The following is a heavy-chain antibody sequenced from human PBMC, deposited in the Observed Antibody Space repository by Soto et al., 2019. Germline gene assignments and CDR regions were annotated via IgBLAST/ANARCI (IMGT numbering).Heavy chain of an antibody. J-gene: IGHJ4*02. CDR2: ISSSGTTI. D-gene: IGHD1-1*01. CDR3: ARDRGDGYNLGTYYFDY. Sequence: EVQLVESGGGLVQPGGSLRLSCAASKFTFSSYDMNWVRQAPGKGLEWISYISSSGTTIYYADSVKGRFTISRDNTKNSLYLQMNSLRAEDTAVYYCARDRGDGYNLGTYYFDYWGQGTLVTVSS. CDR1: KFTFSSYD. V-gene: IGHV3-48*03.